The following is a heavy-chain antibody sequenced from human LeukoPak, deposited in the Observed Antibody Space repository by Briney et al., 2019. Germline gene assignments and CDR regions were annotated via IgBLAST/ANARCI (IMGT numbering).Heavy chain of an antibody. CDR1: GFTFSNYA. Sequence: GGSLRLSCAASGFTFSNYAMSWVRQAPGKGLEWVSAISGSGGSTYYADSVKGRFTISRDNSKNTLYLQMNSLRAEDTAVYYCAKDGGYSYGSLDYWGQGTLVTVSS. J-gene: IGHJ4*02. CDR2: ISGSGGST. CDR3: AKDGGYSYGSLDY. D-gene: IGHD5-18*01. V-gene: IGHV3-23*01.